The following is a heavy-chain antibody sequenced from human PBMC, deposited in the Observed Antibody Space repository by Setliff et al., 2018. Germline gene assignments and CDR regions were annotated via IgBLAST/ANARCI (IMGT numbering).Heavy chain of an antibody. CDR3: VRGFTIFGVVKLERWFDP. Sequence: LSLTCTVSGGSISGYYWSWIRQPPGKGLEWIGTISHSGSTSYNSSLKSRVTMSVDTSKNQFFLKLSSVTAADTAVYYCVRGFTIFGVVKLERWFDPWGQGTLVTSPQ. CDR1: GGSISGYY. D-gene: IGHD3-3*01. V-gene: IGHV4-59*04. CDR2: ISHSGST. J-gene: IGHJ5*02.